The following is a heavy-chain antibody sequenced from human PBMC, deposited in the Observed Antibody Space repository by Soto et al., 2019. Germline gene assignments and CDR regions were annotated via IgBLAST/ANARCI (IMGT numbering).Heavy chain of an antibody. V-gene: IGHV4-59*12. CDR1: GGSISIYY. CDR3: ARDRLRGYFDY. CDR2: IYYSGST. J-gene: IGHJ4*02. Sequence: SETLSLTCTVSGGSISIYYWSWIRQPPGKGLEWIGYIYYSGSTNYNPSLKSRVTISVDTSKNQFSLKLSSVTAADTAVYYCARDRLRGYFDYWGQGTLVTVSS. D-gene: IGHD3-16*01.